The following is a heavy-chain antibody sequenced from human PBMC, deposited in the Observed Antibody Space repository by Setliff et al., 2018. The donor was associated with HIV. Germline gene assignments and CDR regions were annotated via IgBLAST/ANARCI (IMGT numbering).Heavy chain of an antibody. CDR2: INHTGGT. V-gene: IGHV4-34*01. CDR1: GGSFNNYF. Sequence: SETLSLTCAVYGGSFNNYFWTWIRQPPGEGLEWVGEINHTGGTNYNPSLKSRVTMSVDTSKKQFSLNLTSVTAADTAVYYCARRYSARLGDFWGQGTLVTVS. D-gene: IGHD5-12*01. CDR3: ARRYSARLGDF. J-gene: IGHJ4*02.